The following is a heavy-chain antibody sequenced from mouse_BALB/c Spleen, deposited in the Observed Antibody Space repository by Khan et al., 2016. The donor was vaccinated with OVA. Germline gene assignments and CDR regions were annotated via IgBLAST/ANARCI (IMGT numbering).Heavy chain of an antibody. CDR3: ARAYYRYDGYYAMDY. D-gene: IGHD2-14*01. Sequence: QVQLKESGPGLVAPSQSLSITCTVSGFSLSRYDIHWVRQPPGKGLEWLGVIWGGVGPDCNSTLKIRLSISKDNSKSQVFLKMNSLQTDDTAMYYCARAYYRYDGYYAMDYWGQGTSVTVSS. CDR1: GFSLSRYD. J-gene: IGHJ4*01. V-gene: IGHV2-6-4*01. CDR2: IWGGVGP.